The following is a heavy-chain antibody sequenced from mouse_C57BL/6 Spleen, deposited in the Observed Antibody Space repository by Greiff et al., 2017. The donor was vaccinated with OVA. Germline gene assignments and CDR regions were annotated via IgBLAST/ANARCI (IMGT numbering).Heavy chain of an antibody. CDR2: IYTRSGNP. J-gene: IGHJ2*01. Sequence: QVQLQQSGAELARPGASVKLSCKASGYTFTSYGISWVKQRTGQGLEWIGEIYTRSGNPYYNEKFKGKATLTADKSSSTASRELRSQTSEDSAVYSWARNPGSSYCDYWGQGTTLTVSS. CDR1: GYTFTSYG. CDR3: ARNPGSSYCDY. D-gene: IGHD1-1*01. V-gene: IGHV1-81*01.